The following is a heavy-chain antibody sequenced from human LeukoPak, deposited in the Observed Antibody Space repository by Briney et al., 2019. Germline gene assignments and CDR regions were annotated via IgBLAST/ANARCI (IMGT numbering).Heavy chain of an antibody. Sequence: GGSLRLSCAASGFTFSSYGMHWVRQAPGKGLEWVAVISYDGSNKYYADSVKGRFTISRDNSKNTLYLQMNSLRAEDTAVYYCARDGDYVHFDYWGQGTLVTVSS. CDR3: ARDGDYVHFDY. J-gene: IGHJ4*02. CDR2: ISYDGSNK. CDR1: GFTFSSYG. V-gene: IGHV3-30*03. D-gene: IGHD4-17*01.